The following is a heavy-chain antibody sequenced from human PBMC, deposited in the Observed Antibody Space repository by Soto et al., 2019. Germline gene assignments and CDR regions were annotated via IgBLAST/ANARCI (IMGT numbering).Heavy chain of an antibody. D-gene: IGHD3-3*01. CDR2: INPSSGNT. J-gene: IGHJ6*02. Sequence: QVQLVQSGAEVKKPGASVKVSCKASGYSFTRHDINWVRQAPGQGLEWMGWINPSSGNTGYAQRFLGRLKMTKDTSPSTAYMEMSGLKSEDTAIYYCARESIMFSGVIVFYGMDVWGQGTPVTVPS. CDR3: ARESIMFSGVIVFYGMDV. CDR1: GYSFTRHD. V-gene: IGHV1-8*01.